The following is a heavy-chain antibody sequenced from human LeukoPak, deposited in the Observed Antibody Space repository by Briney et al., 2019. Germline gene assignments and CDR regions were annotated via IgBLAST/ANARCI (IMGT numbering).Heavy chain of an antibody. CDR2: IIPIFGTA. CDR1: GGTFSNYA. CDR3: ARGWDYDSGGRPTAYVY. Sequence: SVQVSCKASGGTFSNYAINWVRQAPGQGLEWMGGIIPIFGTANYAQKFQGRVTITADKSTSTVYMELNSLKSEDTAVYYCARGWDYDSGGRPTAYVYWGQGTLVTVSS. J-gene: IGHJ4*02. V-gene: IGHV1-69*06. D-gene: IGHD3-22*01.